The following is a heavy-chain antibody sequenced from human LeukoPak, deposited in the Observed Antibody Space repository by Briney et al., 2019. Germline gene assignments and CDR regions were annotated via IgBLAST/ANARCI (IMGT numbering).Heavy chain of an antibody. Sequence: ASVKVSCKASGYTFTSYDINWVRQATGQGLEWMGWMNPNSGNTGYAQKFQGRVTITRNTSISTAYMELSSLRSEDTAVYYCARVGYRQDAFDIWGQGTMVTVSS. CDR3: ARVGYRQDAFDI. D-gene: IGHD1-1*01. V-gene: IGHV1-8*03. J-gene: IGHJ3*02. CDR2: MNPNSGNT. CDR1: GYTFTSYD.